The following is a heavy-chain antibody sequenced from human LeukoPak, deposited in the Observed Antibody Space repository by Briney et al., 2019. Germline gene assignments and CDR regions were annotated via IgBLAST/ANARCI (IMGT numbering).Heavy chain of an antibody. CDR2: IYYSGST. V-gene: IGHV4-59*01. D-gene: IGHD6-6*01. J-gene: IGHJ6*02. CDR3: ARVEQLPHYYYGMDV. Sequence: SETLSLTCTVSGGSISSYYWSWIRQPPGKGLEWIGYIYYSGSTNYNPSLKSRVTISVDTSKNQFSLKLSSVTAADTAVYYWARVEQLPHYYYGMDVWGQGTTVTVSS. CDR1: GGSISSYY.